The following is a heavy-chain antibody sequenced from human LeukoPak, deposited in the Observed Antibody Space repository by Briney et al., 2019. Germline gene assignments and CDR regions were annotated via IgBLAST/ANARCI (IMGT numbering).Heavy chain of an antibody. J-gene: IGHJ4*02. D-gene: IGHD3-16*01. V-gene: IGHV3-48*03. Sequence: GGSLRLSCAASGFTFSSYYMIWVRQGPGGGLEWLSFISHDGYRMSYADSVKGRFTISRDNAKNSMSLQMDSLRTEDTAVYYCVSYSQVSPFDYWGQGTLVTVSS. CDR3: VSYSQVSPFDY. CDR2: ISHDGYRM. CDR1: GFTFSSYY.